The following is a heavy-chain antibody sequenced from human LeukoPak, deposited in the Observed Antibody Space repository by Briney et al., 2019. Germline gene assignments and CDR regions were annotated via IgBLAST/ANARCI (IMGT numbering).Heavy chain of an antibody. J-gene: IGHJ4*02. Sequence: GRSLRLSCAASGFTFDDYAMHWVRQAPGKGLEWVSGISWNSGSPGYADSAKGRFTISRDNAKNSLYLQMNSLRPEDTALYYCAKDGKIAVAGGLGYWGQGTLVTVSS. CDR2: ISWNSGSP. CDR1: GFTFDDYA. V-gene: IGHV3-9*01. CDR3: AKDGKIAVAGGLGY. D-gene: IGHD6-19*01.